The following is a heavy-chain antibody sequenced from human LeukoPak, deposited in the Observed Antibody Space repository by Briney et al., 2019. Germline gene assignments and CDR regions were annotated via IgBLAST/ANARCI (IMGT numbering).Heavy chain of an antibody. D-gene: IGHD3-10*01. CDR2: ISNVETNT. Sequence: PGRSLRLSCAASGFTFSNYAMHWVRQAPGKGLEWVAVISNVETNTYYADSVKGRITISRDNSKNTLYLQLNSLRAEDTSVYYCARDSTYYYASGSSGPHYFDYWGQGTLVTVSS. J-gene: IGHJ4*02. CDR1: GFTFSNYA. CDR3: ARDSTYYYASGSSGPHYFDY. V-gene: IGHV3-30*01.